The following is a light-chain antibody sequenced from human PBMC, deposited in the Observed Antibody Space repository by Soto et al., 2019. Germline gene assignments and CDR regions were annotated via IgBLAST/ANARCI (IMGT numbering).Light chain of an antibody. V-gene: IGKV1-5*03. J-gene: IGKJ1*01. CDR3: QQYNGYSRT. CDR2: KAS. CDR1: QSISSW. Sequence: DIQMTQSPSTLSASVGDRVTITCRASQSISSWLAWYQQKPGKAPKLLIYKASSLESGVPSRFSGSGSGTEFTLTINNLQPDDFASYYCQQYNGYSRTFGQGTKVDI.